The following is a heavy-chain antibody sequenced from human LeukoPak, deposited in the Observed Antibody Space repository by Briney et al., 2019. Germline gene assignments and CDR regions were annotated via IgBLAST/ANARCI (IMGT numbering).Heavy chain of an antibody. CDR2: IYHSGST. CDR1: GASISSSNW. J-gene: IGHJ5*02. D-gene: IGHD4-17*01. V-gene: IGHV4-4*02. Sequence: SETLSLTCAVSGASISSSNWWSWVRQPPGKGLEWTGEIYHSGSTNYNPSLTSRVTISVDKSKNQLSLKLTSVTAADTAVYYCARQRTVTTDWFDPWGQGTLVTVSS. CDR3: ARQRTVTTDWFDP.